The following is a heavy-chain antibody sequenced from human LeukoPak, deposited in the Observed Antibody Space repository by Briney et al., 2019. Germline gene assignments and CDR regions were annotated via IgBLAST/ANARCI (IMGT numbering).Heavy chain of an antibody. Sequence: PSETLSLTCTVSGGSISSYYWSWIRQPPGKGLEWIGYIYYSGSTNYNPSLKSRVTISVDTSQNQFSLKLSSVPAADTAVYYCARGLDDYDYYFDYWGQGTLVTVSS. CDR3: ARGLDDYDYYFDY. J-gene: IGHJ4*02. D-gene: IGHD5-24*01. V-gene: IGHV4-59*01. CDR2: IYYSGST. CDR1: GGSISSYY.